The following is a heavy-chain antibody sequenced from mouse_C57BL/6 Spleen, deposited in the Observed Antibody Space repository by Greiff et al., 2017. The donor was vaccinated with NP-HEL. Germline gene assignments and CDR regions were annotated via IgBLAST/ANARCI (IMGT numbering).Heavy chain of an antibody. J-gene: IGHJ2*01. CDR2: IDPSDSYT. CDR1: GYTFTSYW. V-gene: IGHV1-69*01. D-gene: IGHD2-3*01. Sequence: QVQLQQPGAELVMPGASVKLSCKASGYTFTSYWMHWVKQRPGQGLEWIGEIDPSDSYTNYNQKFKGKSTLTVDKSSSTAYMQLSSLTSEDSAVYYCARGLYDDYWGQVTTLTVSS. CDR3: ARGLYDDY.